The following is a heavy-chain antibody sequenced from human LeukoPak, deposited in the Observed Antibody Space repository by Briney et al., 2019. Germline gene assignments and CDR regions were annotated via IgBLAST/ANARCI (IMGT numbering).Heavy chain of an antibody. CDR1: GGSFSGYY. V-gene: IGHV4-34*01. Sequence: SETLSLTCAVYGGSFSGYYWSWIRQPPGKGLEWIGEINHSGSTNYNPSLKSRVTMSVDTSKNQFSLKLSSVTAADTAVYYCARSNYVWGSYRPRQSDAFDIWGQGTMVTVSS. D-gene: IGHD3-16*02. J-gene: IGHJ3*02. CDR2: INHSGST. CDR3: ARSNYVWGSYRPRQSDAFDI.